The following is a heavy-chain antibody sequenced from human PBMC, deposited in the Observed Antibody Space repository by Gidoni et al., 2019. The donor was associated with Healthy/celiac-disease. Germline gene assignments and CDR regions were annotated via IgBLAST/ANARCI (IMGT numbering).Heavy chain of an antibody. V-gene: IGHV3-48*02. Sequence: EVQLVESGGGLVQPGGSLRLSCAASGFTFSSDSMNWVRQAPGKGLEGVSYISSRSSTSYYADSVKGRFTISRDNAKNSLYLQMNSLRDEDTAVYYCAREEGYYDSSGYSPAWWYFDLWGRGTLVTVSS. CDR1: GFTFSSDS. CDR2: ISSRSSTS. J-gene: IGHJ2*01. CDR3: AREEGYYDSSGYSPAWWYFDL. D-gene: IGHD3-22*01.